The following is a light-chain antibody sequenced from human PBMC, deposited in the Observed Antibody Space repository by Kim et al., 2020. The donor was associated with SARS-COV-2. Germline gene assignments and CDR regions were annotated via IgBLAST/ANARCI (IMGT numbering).Light chain of an antibody. CDR3: CSYAGSSWV. CDR2: DVS. V-gene: IGLV2-11*01. J-gene: IGLJ3*02. Sequence: QSALTQPRSVSGSPGQSVAISCTGTSSDVGGYNYVSWYQQHPGKAPKFMIYDVSKRPSGVPDRFSGSKSGNTASLTISGLQAEDEADYYCCSYAGSSWVVGGGTQLTVL. CDR1: SSDVGGYNY.